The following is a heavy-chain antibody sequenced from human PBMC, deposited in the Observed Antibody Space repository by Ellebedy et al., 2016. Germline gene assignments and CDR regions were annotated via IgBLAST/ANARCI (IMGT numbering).Heavy chain of an antibody. CDR3: ARADDYFDY. Sequence: GSLRLSCTVSGGPISSYYWSWIRQPPGKGLEWIGYIYYSGSTNYNPSLKSRVTISVDTSKNQFSLKLSSVTAADTAVYYCARADDYFDYWGQGTLVTVSS. CDR2: IYYSGST. CDR1: GGPISSYY. V-gene: IGHV4-59*01. J-gene: IGHJ4*02.